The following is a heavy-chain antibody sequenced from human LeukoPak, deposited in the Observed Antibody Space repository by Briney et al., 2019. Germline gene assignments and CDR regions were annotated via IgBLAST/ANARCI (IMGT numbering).Heavy chain of an antibody. J-gene: IGHJ4*02. CDR3: AGGGITMVRGVINPPAAY. CDR2: IIPIFGTA. CDR1: GGTFSSYA. D-gene: IGHD3-10*01. Sequence: SVKVSCKAFGGTFSSYAVSWVRQAPGQGLEWMGGIIPIFGTANYAQEFQGRVTITADERTSKAYMELSSLRSDDTAVYYCAGGGITMVRGVINPPAAYWGQGTLVTVSS. V-gene: IGHV1-69*13.